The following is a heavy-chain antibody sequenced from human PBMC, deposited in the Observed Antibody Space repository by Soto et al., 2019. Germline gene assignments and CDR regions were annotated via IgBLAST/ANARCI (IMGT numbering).Heavy chain of an antibody. J-gene: IGHJ3*02. D-gene: IGHD4-4*01. CDR3: ARVPSDYSDAFDI. CDR1: GGSISSYD. V-gene: IGHV4-59*01. CDR2: IYYSGST. Sequence: PSETLSLACTVSGGSISSYDLSWIRQPPGKGLEWIGYIYYSGSTNYNPSLKSRVTISVDTSKNQFSLKLSSVTAADTAVYYCARVPSDYSDAFDIWGQGTMVT.